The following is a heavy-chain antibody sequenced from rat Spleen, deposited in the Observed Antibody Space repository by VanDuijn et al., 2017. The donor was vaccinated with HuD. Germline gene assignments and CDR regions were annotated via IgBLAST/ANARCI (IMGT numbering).Heavy chain of an antibody. J-gene: IGHJ3*01. Sequence: EVQLVESGGGLVQPGRSLKLSCAASGFTFSDYNMAWVRQAPKKGLEWIASISTGGGNTYYRDSVKGRFTISRDNAKNTQYMQMDSLRSEDTATYYCAVAGYGYWGQGTLVTVSS. V-gene: IGHV5S13*01. D-gene: IGHD4-3*01. CDR2: ISTGGGNT. CDR1: GFTFSDYN. CDR3: AVAGYGY.